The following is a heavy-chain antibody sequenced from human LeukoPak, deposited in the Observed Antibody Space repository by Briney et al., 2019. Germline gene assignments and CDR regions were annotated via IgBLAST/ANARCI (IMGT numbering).Heavy chain of an antibody. CDR1: GYTFINYG. V-gene: IGHV1-18*01. CDR3: ARDLDQYNGRFGGFGHDF. Sequence: ASVKVSCKASGYTFINYGINWVRQAPGQGLEWLGWISAYNGNTNYAQSLQGRVTMTTDTSTSTVYMEMRSLTSDDTAVYYCARDLDQYNGRFGGFGHDFWGQGTLVTVSS. CDR2: ISAYNGNT. J-gene: IGHJ4*02. D-gene: IGHD3-10*01.